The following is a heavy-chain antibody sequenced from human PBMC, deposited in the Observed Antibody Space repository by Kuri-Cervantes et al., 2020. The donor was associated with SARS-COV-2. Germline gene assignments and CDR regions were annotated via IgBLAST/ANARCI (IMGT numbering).Heavy chain of an antibody. CDR3: SHYYDSSGYYYDY. V-gene: IGHV1-18*01. Sequence: ASVKVSCKASGYTFTSYDISWVRQATGQGLEWMGWISAYNGNTNYAQKLQGRVTMTTDTSTSTAYLELSSLRSEDTAVHYCSHYYDSSGYYYDYWGQGTLVTVSS. J-gene: IGHJ4*02. D-gene: IGHD3-22*01. CDR1: GYTFTSYD. CDR2: ISAYNGNT.